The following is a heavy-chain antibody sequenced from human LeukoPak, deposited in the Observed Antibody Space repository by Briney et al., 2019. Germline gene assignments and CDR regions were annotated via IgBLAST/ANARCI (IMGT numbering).Heavy chain of an antibody. CDR3: AKDRDSSGYIDY. CDR1: GYTFTSYD. D-gene: IGHD3-22*01. Sequence: ASVKVSCKASGYTFTSYDINWVRQATGQGLEWMGWMNPNSGNTGYAQKFQGRVTMTRNTSISTAYMELSSLRAEDTAVYYCAKDRDSSGYIDYWGQGTLVTVSS. V-gene: IGHV1-8*01. J-gene: IGHJ4*02. CDR2: MNPNSGNT.